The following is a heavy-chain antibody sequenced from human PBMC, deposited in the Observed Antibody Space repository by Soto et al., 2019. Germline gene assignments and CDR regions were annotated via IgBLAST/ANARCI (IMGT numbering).Heavy chain of an antibody. CDR2: ISGSGGST. J-gene: IGHJ6*03. CDR3: AKDGIRFLEWFPYYYYMDV. V-gene: IGHV3-23*01. Sequence: GGSLRLSCAASGFTFSSYAMSWVRQAPGKGLEWVSAISGSGGSTYYADSVKGRFTISRDDSKNTLYLQMNSLRAEDTAVYYCAKDGIRFLEWFPYYYYMDVWGKGTTVTVSS. CDR1: GFTFSSYA. D-gene: IGHD3-3*01.